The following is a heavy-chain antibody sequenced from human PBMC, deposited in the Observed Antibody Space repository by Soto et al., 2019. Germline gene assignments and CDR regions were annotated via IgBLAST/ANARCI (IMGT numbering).Heavy chain of an antibody. D-gene: IGHD3-3*01. J-gene: IGHJ6*04. CDR2: INHSGST. Sequence: LSLTCSVYGGSFSDYYWSWIRQPPGKGLEWIGEINHSGSTNYNPSLKSRVTISVHTSKNQFSLKLSSVTAADTAVCYCARARKGSGSDYYYHYGMDVWGKGTTVTVSS. V-gene: IGHV4-34*01. CDR3: ARARKGSGSDYYYHYGMDV. CDR1: GGSFSDYY.